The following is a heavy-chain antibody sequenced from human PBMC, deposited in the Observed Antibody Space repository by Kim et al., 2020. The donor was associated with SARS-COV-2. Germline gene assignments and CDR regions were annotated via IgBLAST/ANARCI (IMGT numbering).Heavy chain of an antibody. Sequence: GGSLRLSCAASGFSFSSYAMSWVRQAPGKGLEWVSAVSGVGGTTYYADSVKGRFTISRDNSKNTVYPQMNNLRAEDTAIYYCAKGATGFGEADPPSFDYWGQGTLVIVSS. D-gene: IGHD3-10*01. CDR3: AKGATGFGEADPPSFDY. CDR1: GFSFSSYA. V-gene: IGHV3-23*01. J-gene: IGHJ4*02. CDR2: VSGVGGTT.